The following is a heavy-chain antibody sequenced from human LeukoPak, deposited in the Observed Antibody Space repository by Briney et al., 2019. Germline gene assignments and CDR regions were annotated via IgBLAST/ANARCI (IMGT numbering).Heavy chain of an antibody. D-gene: IGHD1-26*01. CDR2: ITSSSTYI. V-gene: IGHV3-21*01. CDR3: ARTTSGATFSDYYYYHMDV. CDR1: GFTFSGYS. Sequence: KPGGSLRLSCAASGFTFSGYSMNWVRQAPGKGLEWVSSITSSSTYIHYADSVKGRFTISRDNAKNSLYLQMNSLRAEDTAVYYCARTTSGATFSDYYYYHMDVWGKGTTVTVSS. J-gene: IGHJ6*03.